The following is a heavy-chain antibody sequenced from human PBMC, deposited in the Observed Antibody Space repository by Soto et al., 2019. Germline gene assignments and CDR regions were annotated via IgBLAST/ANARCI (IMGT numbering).Heavy chain of an antibody. CDR2: IYWDDDK. J-gene: IGHJ4*02. Sequence: QITLKESGPTLVKPTQTLTLTCTFSGFSISTSGVGVGWIRQPPGKALEWLALIYWDDDKRYSPSLESRLTITKDTYNNQVVLTMTNMDPVDTGTYYCAHRESARAAYWGQGNLGTVSS. CDR3: AHRESARAAY. CDR1: GFSISTSGVG. V-gene: IGHV2-5*02. D-gene: IGHD3-10*01.